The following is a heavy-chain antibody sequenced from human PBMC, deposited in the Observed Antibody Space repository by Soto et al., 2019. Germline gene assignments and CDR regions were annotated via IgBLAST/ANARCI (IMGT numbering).Heavy chain of an antibody. Sequence: VHLLESGGGLVQPGGSLRLSCAASGFTFSSYAMTWVRQAPGKGLEYVSTLSGSGFNAYYADSVKGRFTISRDNSKNTLYLQMNSLRVEDTAIYYCAKPLQVYWGQGTQVTVSS. CDR2: LSGSGFNA. CDR1: GFTFSSYA. V-gene: IGHV3-23*01. J-gene: IGHJ4*02. CDR3: AKPLQVY.